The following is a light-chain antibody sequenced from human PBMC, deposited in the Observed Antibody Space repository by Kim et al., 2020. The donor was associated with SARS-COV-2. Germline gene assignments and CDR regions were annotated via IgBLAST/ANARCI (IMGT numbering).Light chain of an antibody. Sequence: DIQMTQSPSSLSASVGDRVTMTCRASQDIKNNLVWFQQKPGKAPRSLIYDASSLQSGVPSKFSGSGSGTDFTLTISSLQPEDFATYYCQQYQSYPVTFGQGTRLEIK. J-gene: IGKJ5*01. CDR1: QDIKNN. CDR3: QQYQSYPVT. V-gene: IGKV1-16*02. CDR2: DAS.